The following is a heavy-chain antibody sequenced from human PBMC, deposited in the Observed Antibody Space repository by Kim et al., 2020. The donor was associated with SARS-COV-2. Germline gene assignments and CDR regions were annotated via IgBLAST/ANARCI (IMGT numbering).Heavy chain of an antibody. V-gene: IGHV4-59*13. J-gene: IGHJ1*01. Sequence: SETLSLTCTVSGASITSYYWTWIRQPPGKGLELIGYIYYSGSTNYNPSLNSRVTLSVDTSKNQSSLKLSSVTAADTAVYYCASYSGSFYFQHWGLGTLIT. D-gene: IGHD1-26*01. CDR2: IYYSGST. CDR1: GASITSYY. CDR3: ASYSGSFYFQH.